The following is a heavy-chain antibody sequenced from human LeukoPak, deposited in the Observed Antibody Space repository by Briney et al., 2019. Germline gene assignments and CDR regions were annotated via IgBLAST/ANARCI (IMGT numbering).Heavy chain of an antibody. J-gene: IGHJ5*02. CDR2: IYYSGST. CDR1: GGSISSSSYY. V-gene: IGHV4-39*01. Sequence: PSETLSLTCTVSGGSISSSSYYWGWIRQPPGKGLEWIGSIYYSGSTYYNPSLKSRVTISVDTSKNQFSLKLSSVTAADTAVYYCARLPRPYNWFDPWGQGTLVTVSS. CDR3: ARLPRPYNWFDP.